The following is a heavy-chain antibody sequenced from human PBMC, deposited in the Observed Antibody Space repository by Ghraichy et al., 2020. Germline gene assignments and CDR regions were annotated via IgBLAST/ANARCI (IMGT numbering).Heavy chain of an antibody. CDR3: VNYLQGGLDY. Sequence: GGSLRLSCAASRFTVSTNYMNWVRQAPGKGLEWVSAIYSGGTTLYAESVKGRFTISRDNSKNTVYLQMERLRAEDTAVYYCVNYLQGGLDYWGQATLVTVSS. D-gene: IGHD3-16*01. CDR1: RFTVSTNY. CDR2: IYSGGTT. V-gene: IGHV3-66*01. J-gene: IGHJ4*02.